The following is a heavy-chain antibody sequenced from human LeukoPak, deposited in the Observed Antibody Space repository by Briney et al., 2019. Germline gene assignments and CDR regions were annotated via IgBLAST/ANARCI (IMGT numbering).Heavy chain of an antibody. V-gene: IGHV3-30*01. Sequence: PGRSLRLSCAASGFTFSSYAMHWVRQAPGKGLEWVAVISYDGSNKYYADSVKGRFTISRDNSKNTLYLQMNSLRAEDTAVYYCARDSKLRAIDYWGQGTLVTVSS. J-gene: IGHJ4*02. CDR3: ARDSKLRAIDY. CDR1: GFTFSSYA. D-gene: IGHD3-10*01. CDR2: ISYDGSNK.